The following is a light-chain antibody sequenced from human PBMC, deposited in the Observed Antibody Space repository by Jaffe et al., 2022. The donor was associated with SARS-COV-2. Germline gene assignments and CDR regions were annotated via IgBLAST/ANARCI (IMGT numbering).Light chain of an antibody. V-gene: IGKV1-39*01. Sequence: DIQMTQSPSSLSASVGDRVTITCRASQRISTYLNWYQQKPGKAPKLLIYSASTLQSGVPSSFSARGSGTDFTLTISNLQPEDFATYYCQQSYSTPGTFGGGTKVEI. CDR3: QQSYSTPGT. J-gene: IGKJ4*01. CDR2: SAS. CDR1: QRISTY.